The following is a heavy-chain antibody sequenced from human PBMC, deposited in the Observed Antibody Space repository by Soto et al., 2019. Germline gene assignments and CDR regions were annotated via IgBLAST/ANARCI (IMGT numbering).Heavy chain of an antibody. CDR3: ARGEPHGGRLFPYYYYYGMDV. J-gene: IGHJ6*02. V-gene: IGHV1-8*01. CDR1: GYTFTSYD. D-gene: IGHD3-22*01. CDR2: MNPNSGNT. Sequence: ASVKVSCKASGYTFTSYDINWVRQATGQGLEWMGWMNPNSGNTGYAQKFQGRVTMTRNTSISTAYMELSSLRSEDTAVYYCARGEPHGGRLFPYYYYYGMDVWGQGTTVTVSS.